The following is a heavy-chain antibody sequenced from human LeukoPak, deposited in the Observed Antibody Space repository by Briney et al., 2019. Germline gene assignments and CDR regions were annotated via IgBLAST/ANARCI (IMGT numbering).Heavy chain of an antibody. J-gene: IGHJ4*02. CDR1: GFTFSSYH. CDR3: ARDGGYRSSWNRFDY. V-gene: IGHV3-48*01. Sequence: GGSLRLSRAASGFTFSSYHMNWVRQAPGKGLEWVSYISSSSSTIYYADSVKGRFTISRDNAKNSLYLQMNSLRAEDTAVYYCARDGGYRSSWNRFDYWGQGTLVTVSS. D-gene: IGHD6-13*01. CDR2: ISSSSSTI.